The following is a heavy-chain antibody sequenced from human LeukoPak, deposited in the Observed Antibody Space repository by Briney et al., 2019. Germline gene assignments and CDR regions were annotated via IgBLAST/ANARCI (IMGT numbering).Heavy chain of an antibody. V-gene: IGHV3-23*01. CDR1: GFTFSSYA. D-gene: IGHD6-19*01. J-gene: IGHJ3*02. CDR2: ISGSGGST. CDR3: ASTKQWTHDAFDI. Sequence: GGSLRLSCAASGFTFSSYAMSWVGQAPGKGLEWVSAISGSGGSTYYADSVKGRFTISRDNSKNTLYLQMNSLRAEDTAVYYCASTKQWTHDAFDIWGQGTMVTVSS.